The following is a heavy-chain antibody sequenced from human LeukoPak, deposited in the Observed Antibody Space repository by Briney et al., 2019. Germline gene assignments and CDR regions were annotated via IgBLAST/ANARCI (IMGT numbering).Heavy chain of an antibody. Sequence: GGSLRLSCAASGFTFSSYGMHWVRQAPGKGLEWVAVIWYDGSNKYYADSVKGRFTISRDNSKNTLYLQMNSLRAEDTAVYYCARARYPWSAHAEHLDYWGQGTLVTVSS. CDR2: IWYDGSNK. D-gene: IGHD1-14*01. V-gene: IGHV3-33*01. CDR1: GFTFSSYG. J-gene: IGHJ4*02. CDR3: ARARYPWSAHAEHLDY.